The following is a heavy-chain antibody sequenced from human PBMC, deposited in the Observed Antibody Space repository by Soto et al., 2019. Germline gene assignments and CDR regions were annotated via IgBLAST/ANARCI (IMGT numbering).Heavy chain of an antibody. CDR2: IYYSGST. CDR1: GGSISSYY. V-gene: IGHV4-59*01. J-gene: IGHJ6*02. Sequence: XETLSLTCAVAGGSISSYYWSWIRQPPGKGLEWIGYIYYSGSTNYNPSLKSRVTISVDTSKNQFSLKLSSVTAADAAVYYCACSSSDDYYYYYGMDVSGQGTTVTVSS. D-gene: IGHD6-6*01. CDR3: ACSSSDDYYYYYGMDV.